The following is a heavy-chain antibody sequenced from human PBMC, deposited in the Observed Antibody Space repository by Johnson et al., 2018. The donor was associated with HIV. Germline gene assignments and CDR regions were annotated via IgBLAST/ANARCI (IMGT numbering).Heavy chain of an antibody. D-gene: IGHD2-21*01. CDR3: AKAYCPGCDAFEI. J-gene: IGHJ3*02. Sequence: MLLVESGGGLVQPGGSLRLSCAASGFTFSSYWMSWVRQAPGKGLEWVANIKQDGSNKYYADSVKGRFTISRDNSNNTLDLQMKSLKTEDTGVYYCAKAYCPGCDAFEIWGQGTMVTVSS. CDR2: IKQDGSNK. V-gene: IGHV3-7*04. CDR1: GFTFSSYW.